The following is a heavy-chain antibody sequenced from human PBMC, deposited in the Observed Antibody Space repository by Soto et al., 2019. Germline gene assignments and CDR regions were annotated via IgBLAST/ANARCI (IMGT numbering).Heavy chain of an antibody. J-gene: IGHJ6*02. CDR1: GFTFTSSA. CDR2: IVVGSDNT. Sequence: QMQLVQSGPEVKKPGTSVKVSCKASGFTFTSSAVQWVRQARGQRLEWIGGIVVGSDNTNYAQKFQERVTITRDMSTSTAYMELSSLRSEDTAVYYCAATLIAATGTGHYYGMDVWGQGTTVTVSS. CDR3: AATLIAATGTGHYYGMDV. V-gene: IGHV1-58*01. D-gene: IGHD6-13*01.